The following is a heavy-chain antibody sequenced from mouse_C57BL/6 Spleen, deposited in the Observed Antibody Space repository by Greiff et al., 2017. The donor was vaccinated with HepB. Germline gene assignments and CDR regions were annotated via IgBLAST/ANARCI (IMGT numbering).Heavy chain of an antibody. D-gene: IGHD1-1*01. CDR3: ARSGTTVGYYAMDY. CDR1: GYTFTSYW. J-gene: IGHJ4*01. CDR2: IDPSDSYT. V-gene: IGHV1-69*01. Sequence: QVQLQQSGAELVMPGASVKLSCKASGYTFTSYWMHWVKQRPGQGLEWIGEIDPSDSYTNYNQKFKGKSTLTVDKSSSTAYMQLSSLTSEDSAVYYCARSGTTVGYYAMDYWGQGTSVTVSS.